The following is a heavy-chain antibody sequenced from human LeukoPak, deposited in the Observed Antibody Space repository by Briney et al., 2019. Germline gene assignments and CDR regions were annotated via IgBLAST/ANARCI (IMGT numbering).Heavy chain of an antibody. CDR2: ISGSGGST. J-gene: IGHJ4*02. Sequence: GGSLRLSCAASGFTFSSYAMNWVRRAPGKGLEGVSAISGSGGSTHYADSVKGRFTISRDNSKNTVYLQMNSLRAKDTAVYYCAKGYYYDSSGYFDYWGQGTLVTGSS. CDR1: GFTFSSYA. CDR3: AKGYYYDSSGYFDY. V-gene: IGHV3-23*01. D-gene: IGHD3-22*01.